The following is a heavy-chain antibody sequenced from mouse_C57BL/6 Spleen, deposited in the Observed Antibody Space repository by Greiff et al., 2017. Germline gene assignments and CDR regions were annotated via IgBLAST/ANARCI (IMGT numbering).Heavy chain of an antibody. D-gene: IGHD6-5*01. J-gene: IGHJ3*01. V-gene: IGHV1-15*01. CDR3: TRSSLSGFAY. Sequence: VQLQQSGAELVRPGASVTLSCKASGYTFTDYEMHWVKQTPVHGLEWIGAIDPETGGTAYNQKFKGKAILTADKSSSTAYMELRSLTSEDSAVYYCTRSSLSGFAYWGQGTLVTVSA. CDR2: IDPETGGT. CDR1: GYTFTDYE.